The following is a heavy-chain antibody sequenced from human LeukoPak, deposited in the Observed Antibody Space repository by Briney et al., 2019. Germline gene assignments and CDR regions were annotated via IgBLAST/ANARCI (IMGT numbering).Heavy chain of an antibody. CDR3: ARGSGYSSSWPSDDAFDI. Sequence: PSETLSLTCAVYGGSFGGYYWSWIRQPPGKGLEWIGEINHSGSTNYNPSLKSRVTISVDTSKNQFSLKLSSVTAADTAVYYCARGSGYSSSWPSDDAFDIWGQGTMVTVSS. D-gene: IGHD6-13*01. V-gene: IGHV4-34*01. J-gene: IGHJ3*02. CDR2: INHSGST. CDR1: GGSFGGYY.